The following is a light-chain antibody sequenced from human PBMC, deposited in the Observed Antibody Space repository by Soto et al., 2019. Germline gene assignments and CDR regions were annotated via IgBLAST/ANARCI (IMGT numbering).Light chain of an antibody. CDR2: SNY. CDR1: SSNIGSKT. Sequence: QSVLTQPPSASGTPGQRVTISCSGSSSNIGSKTVNWYQQLPGTAPKLLIYSNYQRPSGVPDRFSGPKSGTSASLAISGLQSEDEADYYCSAWDVRLNGYVFGTGTKVTVL. CDR3: SAWDVRLNGYV. V-gene: IGLV1-44*01. J-gene: IGLJ1*01.